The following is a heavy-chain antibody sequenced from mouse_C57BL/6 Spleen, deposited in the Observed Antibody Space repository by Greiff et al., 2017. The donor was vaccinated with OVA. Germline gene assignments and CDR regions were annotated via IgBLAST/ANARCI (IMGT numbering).Heavy chain of an antibody. CDR3: ARPYYGKGAMDY. J-gene: IGHJ4*01. V-gene: IGHV5-4*03. Sequence: EVKLMESGGGLVKPGGSLKLSCAASGFTFSSYAMSWVRQTPEKRLEWVATISDGGSYTYYPDNVKGRFTISRDNAKNNLYLQMSHLKSGDTAMYYCARPYYGKGAMDYWGQGTSVTVSS. D-gene: IGHD2-10*01. CDR2: ISDGGSYT. CDR1: GFTFSSYA.